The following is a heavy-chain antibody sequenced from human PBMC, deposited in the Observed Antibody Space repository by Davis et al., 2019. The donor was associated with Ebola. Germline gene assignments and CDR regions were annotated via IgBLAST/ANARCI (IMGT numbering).Heavy chain of an antibody. J-gene: IGHJ4*02. D-gene: IGHD2-2*01. V-gene: IGHV3-11*01. Sequence: GESLKISCAASGFTFTDYAMNWVRQAPGKGLEWVSSMSGNGVSISYADSVKGRFTISRDNAKNSLFLQMNSLRAEDTAVYYCARGKQYPGYWGQGTLVTVSS. CDR3: ARGKQYPGY. CDR2: MSGNGVSI. CDR1: GFTFTDYA.